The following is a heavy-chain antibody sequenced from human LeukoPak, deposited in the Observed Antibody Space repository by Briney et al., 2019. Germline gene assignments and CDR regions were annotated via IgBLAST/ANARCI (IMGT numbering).Heavy chain of an antibody. V-gene: IGHV4-61*02. CDR3: ATFLYGSGSYDY. J-gene: IGHJ4*02. CDR1: GGSISSGSYY. Sequence: PSETLSLTCTVSGGSISSGSYYWSWIRQPAGKGLEWIGRIYTSGSTNYNPPLKSRVTISVDTSKNQFSLKLSSVTAADTAVYYCATFLYGSGSYDYWGQGTLVTVSS. D-gene: IGHD3-10*01. CDR2: IYTSGST.